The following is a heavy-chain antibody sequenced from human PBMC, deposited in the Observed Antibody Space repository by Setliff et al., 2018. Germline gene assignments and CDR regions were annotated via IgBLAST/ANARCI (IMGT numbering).Heavy chain of an antibody. D-gene: IGHD6-19*01. CDR2: ISSSSTTI. CDR1: GFTFSSYG. V-gene: IGHV3-48*01. Sequence: PGGSLRLSCAASGFTFSSYGMNWVRQAPGKGLEWLSYISSSSTTIYYADSVKGRFTVSRDNAKNSLYLQMNSLRADDAAVYYCARAFGSGWFWGQGTLVTVSS. CDR3: ARAFGSGWF. J-gene: IGHJ4*02.